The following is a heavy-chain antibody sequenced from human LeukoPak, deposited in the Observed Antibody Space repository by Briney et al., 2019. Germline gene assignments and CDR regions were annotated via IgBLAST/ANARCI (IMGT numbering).Heavy chain of an antibody. D-gene: IGHD6-19*01. CDR2: IKQDGSEK. J-gene: IGHJ4*02. CDR3: ARVGAVAQPFDY. Sequence: GGSLRLSCAASGFTFSSYWMSWVRQAPGKGLEWVANIKQDGSEKYYVDSVKDRFTISRHNAKNSLYLQMNSLRAEDTAVYYCARVGAVAQPFDYWGQGTLVTVSS. CDR1: GFTFSSYW. V-gene: IGHV3-7*01.